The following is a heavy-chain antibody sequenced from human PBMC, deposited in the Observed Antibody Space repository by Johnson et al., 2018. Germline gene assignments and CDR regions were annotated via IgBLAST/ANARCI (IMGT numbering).Heavy chain of an antibody. J-gene: IGHJ3*02. CDR1: GFTFSSYS. Sequence: VQLVQSGGGLVQPGGSLRLSCAASGFTFSSYSMNWVRQAPGKGLEWVSYISSSSSTIYYADSVKGRFTISRDNAKDSLYRQMNSLRAEDTAVYYIAMLEGVFSEAFDIGGQGTMVTVSS. D-gene: IGHD2-21*01. CDR2: ISSSSSTI. V-gene: IGHV3-48*01. CDR3: AMLEGVFSEAFDI.